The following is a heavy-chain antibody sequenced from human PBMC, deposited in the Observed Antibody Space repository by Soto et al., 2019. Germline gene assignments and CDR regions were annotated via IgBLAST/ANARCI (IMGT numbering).Heavy chain of an antibody. V-gene: IGHV3-74*01. CDR1: GFTFTTHW. CDR3: ARGGAMGVDY. Sequence: GGSLRLSCTASGFTFTTHWMHWVRQAPGKGLVWVSRIYFDGITTNYADSVKGRLTVSRDNAKNTVYLHVNTLRDEDTAVYYCARGGAMGVDYWGQGTLVTVSS. D-gene: IGHD1-26*01. J-gene: IGHJ4*02. CDR2: IYFDGITT.